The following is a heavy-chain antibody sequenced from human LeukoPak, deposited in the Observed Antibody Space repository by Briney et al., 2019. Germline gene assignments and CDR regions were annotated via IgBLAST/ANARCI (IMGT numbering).Heavy chain of an antibody. CDR2: INPNSGGT. Sequence: GASVRVSSKASGYTFTGYYMHWVRQAPGQGLEWMGWINPNSGGTNYAQKFQGRVTMTRDTSISTAYMELSRLRSDDTAVYYCARYYDSSGYYYITYCSQRSLVTVSS. V-gene: IGHV1-2*02. D-gene: IGHD3-22*01. CDR3: ARYYDSSGYYYITY. CDR1: GYTFTGYY. J-gene: IGHJ4*02.